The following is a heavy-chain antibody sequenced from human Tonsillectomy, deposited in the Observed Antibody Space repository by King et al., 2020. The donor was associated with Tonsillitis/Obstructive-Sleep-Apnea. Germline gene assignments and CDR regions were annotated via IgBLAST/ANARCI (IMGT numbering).Heavy chain of an antibody. Sequence: VQLVESGGGLVQPGRSLRLSCAASGFTFDDYAMHWVRQAPGKGLEWVSGISWNSGSRGYADSVKGRFTISRDNAKNSLYLQMNSLRAEDTALYYCAKDPTSYSDFWSGYGFDIWGQGTMVTVSS. D-gene: IGHD3-3*01. V-gene: IGHV3-9*01. J-gene: IGHJ3*02. CDR1: GFTFDDYA. CDR2: ISWNSGSR. CDR3: AKDPTSYSDFWSGYGFDI.